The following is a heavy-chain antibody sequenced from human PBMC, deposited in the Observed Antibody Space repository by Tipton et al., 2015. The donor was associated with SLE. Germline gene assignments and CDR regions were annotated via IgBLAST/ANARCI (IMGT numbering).Heavy chain of an antibody. CDR2: IYYSGGT. J-gene: IGHJ2*01. Sequence: ETLSLTCTVSGGSMSTYYWSWIRLPPGKGLEWIGYIYYSGGTSYNPSLNSRVTISVDTSRNQFSLKLTSVTAADSAVYYCARYSLTNWHLDLWGRGTLVTVSS. CDR3: ARYSLTNWHLDL. CDR1: GGSMSTYY. D-gene: IGHD2-15*01. V-gene: IGHV4-59*01.